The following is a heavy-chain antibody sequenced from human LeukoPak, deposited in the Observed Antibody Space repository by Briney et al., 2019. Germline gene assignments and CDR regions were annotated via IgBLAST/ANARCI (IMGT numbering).Heavy chain of an antibody. J-gene: IGHJ6*02. CDR2: IYPDYSDT. V-gene: IGHV5-51*01. Sequence: ESLKISFKGSGYSFRNRWIGWVRQMPGKGLEWMGIIYPDYSDTIYSPSFEGEVTISADQSISTAYLQWSSLKASDPALYYCARGAYGSGSYYNYYGMDVWGQGTTVPVSS. CDR3: ARGAYGSGSYYNYYGMDV. CDR1: GYSFRNRW. D-gene: IGHD3-10*01.